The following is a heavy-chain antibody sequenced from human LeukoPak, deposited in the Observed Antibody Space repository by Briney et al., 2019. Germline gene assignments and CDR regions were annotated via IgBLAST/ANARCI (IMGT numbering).Heavy chain of an antibody. J-gene: IGHJ4*02. CDR2: IIPIFGTA. CDR3: ARGRYDSSGYYFLYFDY. D-gene: IGHD3-22*01. V-gene: IGHV1-69*13. Sequence: SVKVSCKASGGTFSSYAISWVRQAPGQGLEWMGGIIPIFGTANYAQKFQGRVTITADESTSTAYMELSSLRSEDTAVYYCARGRYDSSGYYFLYFDYWGQGTLVTVSS. CDR1: GGTFSSYA.